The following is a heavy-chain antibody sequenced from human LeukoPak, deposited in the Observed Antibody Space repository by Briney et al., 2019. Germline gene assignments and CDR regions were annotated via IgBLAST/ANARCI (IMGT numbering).Heavy chain of an antibody. V-gene: IGHV4-39*01. CDR1: GGSIRNNTYY. J-gene: IGHJ4*02. CDR3: ARLGGYYDPPDY. Sequence: SETLTLTCTVSGGSIRNNTYYWAWIRPPPGQELQWIGTIHYTRTTYYNPYLQSRVTIYVDTSKNQFSLNLSSVTAADTTFYYCARLGGYYDPPDYWGQGTLVTVSS. D-gene: IGHD3-22*01. CDR2: IHYTRTT.